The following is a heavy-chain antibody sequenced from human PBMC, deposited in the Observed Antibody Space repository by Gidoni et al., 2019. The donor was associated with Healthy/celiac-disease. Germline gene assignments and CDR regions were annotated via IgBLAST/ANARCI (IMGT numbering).Heavy chain of an antibody. Sequence: EVQLVESGGGLVKPGGSLRLSCAASGFTFSSYSMHWVRQAPGKGLEWVSYVSSSSSYIYYADAVKGRFTISRDNAKNSLYLQMNSLRAEDTAVYYCARDPGIAVAGTPYWGQGTLVTVSS. CDR3: ARDPGIAVAGTPY. V-gene: IGHV3-21*01. CDR2: VSSSSSYI. CDR1: GFTFSSYS. D-gene: IGHD6-19*01. J-gene: IGHJ4*02.